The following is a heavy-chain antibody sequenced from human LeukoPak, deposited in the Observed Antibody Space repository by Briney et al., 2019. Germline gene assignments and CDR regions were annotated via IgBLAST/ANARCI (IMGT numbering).Heavy chain of an antibody. CDR2: TSTNGGRT. D-gene: IGHD2-15*01. CDR1: GFTFSSYA. Sequence: GGSLRLSCSTSGFTFSSYAMHWVRQAPGKRPQYVSGTSTNGGRTYYADSVRGRFTISRDNSNTLYLQMSSLRVEDTAVYYCPLPTLGYWGQGILVTVSS. V-gene: IGHV3-64D*08. J-gene: IGHJ4*02. CDR3: PLPTLGY.